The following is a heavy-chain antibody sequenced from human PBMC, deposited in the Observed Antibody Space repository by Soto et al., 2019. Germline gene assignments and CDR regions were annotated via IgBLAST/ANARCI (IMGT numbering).Heavy chain of an antibody. CDR1: GDPFSGYP. J-gene: IGHJ4*02. CDR3: ARDLGGDYDPGYY. Sequence: ASVKVSCKASGDPFSGYPISWVRQAPGQGLEWMGGIIPLFGSTNYAQRFQDRVTITADKSTDTVYMELSGLESEDSAVYYCARDLGGDYDPGYYWALGTIDIGSS. D-gene: IGHD4-17*01. V-gene: IGHV1-69*06. CDR2: IIPLFGST.